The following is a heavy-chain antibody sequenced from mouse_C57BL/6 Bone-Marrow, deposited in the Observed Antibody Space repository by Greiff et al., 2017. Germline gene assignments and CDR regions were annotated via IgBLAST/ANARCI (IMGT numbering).Heavy chain of an antibody. V-gene: IGHV1-7*01. Sequence: QVQLQQSGAELAKPGASVKLSCKASGYTFTSYWMHWVKQRPGQGLEWIGYINPSSGYTKYNQKFKDKATLTADKSSSTAYMQLNSLTYEDSAVYYYASPDYYRSNYWYFDVWGTGTTVTVSS. CDR1: GYTFTSYW. J-gene: IGHJ1*03. CDR2: INPSSGYT. CDR3: ASPDYYRSNYWYFDV. D-gene: IGHD1-1*01.